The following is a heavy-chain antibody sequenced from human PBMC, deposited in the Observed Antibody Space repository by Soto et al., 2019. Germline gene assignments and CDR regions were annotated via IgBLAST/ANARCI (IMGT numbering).Heavy chain of an antibody. Sequence: GGSLRPSCAASGFTFSSYSMNWVRQAPGKGLEWVSSISSSSSYIYYADSVKGRFTISRDNAKNSLYLQMNSLRAEDTAVYYCARGKQLVQVDYWGQGTLVTVSS. CDR1: GFTFSSYS. CDR3: ARGKQLVQVDY. V-gene: IGHV3-21*01. CDR2: ISSSSSYI. J-gene: IGHJ4*02. D-gene: IGHD6-13*01.